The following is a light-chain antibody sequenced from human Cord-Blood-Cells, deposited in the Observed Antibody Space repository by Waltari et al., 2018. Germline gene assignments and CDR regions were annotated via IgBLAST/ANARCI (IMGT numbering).Light chain of an antibody. J-gene: IGKJ1*01. CDR1: QSVLYSSNNKNY. CDR3: QQYYSTLWT. CDR2: WAS. Sequence: DIVMTQSPDSLAVSLGERATINCKSSQSVLYSSNNKNYLAWYQQKPGQPPKLTIYWASTRESGVPDRISGSGSGTDFTRTISSLQAEDVAVYYCQQYYSTLWTFGQGTKVEIK. V-gene: IGKV4-1*01.